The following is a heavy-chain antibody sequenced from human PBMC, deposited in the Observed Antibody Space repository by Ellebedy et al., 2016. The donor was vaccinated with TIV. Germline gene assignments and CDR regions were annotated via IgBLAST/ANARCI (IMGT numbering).Heavy chain of an antibody. Sequence: AASVNVSCKASGYTFTSYDINCVRQPTGQGPEWLAWLNPRSGNTKYAQKFQGRVTLTRDTSISTAYMELSSLNSDDTAVYYCARAPSLAPGIPASYGMDVWGQGTTVTVSS. J-gene: IGHJ6*02. CDR3: ARAPSLAPGIPASYGMDV. CDR1: GYTFTSYD. CDR2: LNPRSGNT. V-gene: IGHV1-8*01. D-gene: IGHD2-2*01.